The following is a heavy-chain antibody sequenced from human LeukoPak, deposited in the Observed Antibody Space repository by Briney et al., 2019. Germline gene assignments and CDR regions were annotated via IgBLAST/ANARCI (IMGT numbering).Heavy chain of an antibody. Sequence: ASVKVSCKASGGTFSSYAISWVRQAPGQGLEWMGGIIPIFGTANYAQKFQGRVTITADESTSTAYMELSSQRSEDTAVYYCARGQTYYYDSSGYYPFDYWGQGTLVTVSS. J-gene: IGHJ4*02. D-gene: IGHD3-22*01. CDR3: ARGQTYYYDSSGYYPFDY. V-gene: IGHV1-69*13. CDR1: GGTFSSYA. CDR2: IIPIFGTA.